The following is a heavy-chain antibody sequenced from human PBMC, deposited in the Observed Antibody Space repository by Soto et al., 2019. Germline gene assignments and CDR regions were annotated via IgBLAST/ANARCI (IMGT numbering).Heavy chain of an antibody. D-gene: IGHD2-2*01. CDR2: IKQDGSEK. CDR1: GFTFSSYW. CDR3: ARTLGVVVPAAISDYYMDV. V-gene: IGHV3-7*01. J-gene: IGHJ6*03. Sequence: GGSLRLSCAASGFTFSSYWMSWVRQAPGKGLEWVANIKQDGSEKYYVDSVKGRFTISRDNAKNSLYLQMNSLRAEDTAVYYCARTLGVVVPAAISDYYMDVWGKGTTVTVSS.